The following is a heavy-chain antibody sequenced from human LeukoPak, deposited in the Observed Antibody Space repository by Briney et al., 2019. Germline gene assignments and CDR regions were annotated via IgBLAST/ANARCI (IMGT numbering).Heavy chain of an antibody. V-gene: IGHV4-34*01. CDR1: GGSFSGYY. CDR3: AGTYYDFWSGYSYYYYGMDV. J-gene: IGHJ6*02. Sequence: PSETLSLTCAVYGGSFSGYYWSWIRQPPGKGLEWIGEINHSGSTNYNPSLKSRVTISVDTSKNQFSLKLSSVTAADTAVYYCAGTYYDFWSGYSYYYYGMDVWGQGTTVTVSS. D-gene: IGHD3-3*01. CDR2: INHSGST.